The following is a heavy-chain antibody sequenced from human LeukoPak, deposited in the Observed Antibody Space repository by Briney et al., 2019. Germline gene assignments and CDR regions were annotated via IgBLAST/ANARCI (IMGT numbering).Heavy chain of an antibody. CDR1: GGSISSSNW. CDR2: IYHSGST. J-gene: IGHJ4*02. V-gene: IGHV4-4*02. D-gene: IGHD5-24*01. Sequence: SGTLSLTCAVSGGSISSSNWWSWVRQPPGKGLEWIGEIYHSGSTNYNPSLKSRVTISLDKSKNQFSLQLTSVTAADTAVYYCARLSYGYNAQIDYWGQGTLVTVSS. CDR3: ARLSYGYNAQIDY.